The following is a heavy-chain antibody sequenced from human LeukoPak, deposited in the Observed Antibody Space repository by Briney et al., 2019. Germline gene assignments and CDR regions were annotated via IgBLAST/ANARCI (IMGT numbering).Heavy chain of an antibody. V-gene: IGHV4-59*01. D-gene: IGHD2-15*01. CDR2: IYYTGST. CDR1: GGSINGYY. Sequence: SETLSLTCTVSGGSINGYYWSWIRQSPGKGLESLGYIYYTGSTNYNPSLKSRVTMSVDTSRNQFFLRLSSVTAADTAVYYCARDGSTWPQPFDYWGQGTLVTVSS. CDR3: ARDGSTWPQPFDY. J-gene: IGHJ4*02.